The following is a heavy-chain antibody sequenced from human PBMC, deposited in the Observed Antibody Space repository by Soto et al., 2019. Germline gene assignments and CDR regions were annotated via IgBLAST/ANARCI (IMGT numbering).Heavy chain of an antibody. CDR1: GFSLSTSGVG. D-gene: IGHD3-10*01. CDR2: IYWDDDK. J-gene: IGHJ3*02. Sequence: QITLKESGPTLVKPTQTLTLTCTFSGFSLSTSGVGVGWIRQPPGKALEWLALIYWDDDKRYSPSLKSRLTLTKDTSKNQVVLTMTNMDPVDTATYYCAHTWGYYYGSGSYAFDIWGQGTMVTVSS. CDR3: AHTWGYYYGSGSYAFDI. V-gene: IGHV2-5*02.